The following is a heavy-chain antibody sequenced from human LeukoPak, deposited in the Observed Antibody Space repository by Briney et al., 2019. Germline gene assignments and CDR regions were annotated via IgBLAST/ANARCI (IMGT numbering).Heavy chain of an antibody. CDR2: INHNGNVN. CDR1: GFTFSSYW. CDR3: ARGRPHGNDY. D-gene: IGHD4-23*01. J-gene: IGHJ4*02. Sequence: GGSLRLSCAASGFTFSSYWMNWARQAPGKGLEWVASINHNGNVNYYVDSVKGRFSISRDNAKNTLYLQMNSLRVEDTAVYYCARGRPHGNDYWGQGTLVTVSS. V-gene: IGHV3-7*01.